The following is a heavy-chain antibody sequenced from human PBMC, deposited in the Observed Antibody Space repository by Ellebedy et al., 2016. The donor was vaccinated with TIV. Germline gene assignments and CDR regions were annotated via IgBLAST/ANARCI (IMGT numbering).Heavy chain of an antibody. J-gene: IGHJ3*02. Sequence: AASVKVSCKASGGTFSSYAISWVRQAPGQGLEWMGRIIPILGIANYAQKFQGRVTITADKSTSTAYMELSSLRSEDTAVYYCASIVGAEYAFHIWGQGTMVTVSS. CDR3: ASIVGAEYAFHI. CDR2: IIPILGIA. V-gene: IGHV1-69*04. D-gene: IGHD1-26*01. CDR1: GGTFSSYA.